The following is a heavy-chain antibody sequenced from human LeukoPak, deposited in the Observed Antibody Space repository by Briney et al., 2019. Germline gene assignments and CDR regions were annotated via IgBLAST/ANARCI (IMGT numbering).Heavy chain of an antibody. Sequence: ASVKVSCKASGYTLSSHYMHWVRQAPGQGPEWMAVIKPSDGTTSYAQKLQGRVTVTRDTSTSTVYMELRSLRSDDTAVYYCAREPVGGCSSASCSNNWFHPWSQGTLVTVSS. CDR3: AREPVGGCSSASCSNNWFHP. V-gene: IGHV1-46*04. CDR1: GYTLSSHY. D-gene: IGHD2-2*01. J-gene: IGHJ5*02. CDR2: IKPSDGTT.